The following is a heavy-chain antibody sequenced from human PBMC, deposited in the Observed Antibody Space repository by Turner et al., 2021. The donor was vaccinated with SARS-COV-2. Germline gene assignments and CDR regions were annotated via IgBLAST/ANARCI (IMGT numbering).Heavy chain of an antibody. CDR2: IYTSGNTVGIP. CDR3: AKAVPGSGWFDP. D-gene: IGHD3-10*01. Sequence: QVKLQESGPGLLKPSQTLSLTCTVSGGYITSGSSFWTWIRQPAGRGLEWIGRIYTSGNTVGIPDYNPSLKSRVSISVDSSKNQFSLKLTSVTAADTAVYHCAKAVPGSGWFDPWGQGSLVTVSS. J-gene: IGHJ5*02. V-gene: IGHV4-61*02. CDR1: GGYITSGSSF.